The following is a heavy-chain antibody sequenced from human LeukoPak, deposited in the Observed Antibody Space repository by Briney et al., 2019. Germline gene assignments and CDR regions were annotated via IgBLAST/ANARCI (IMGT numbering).Heavy chain of an antibody. CDR2: INTNTGNP. J-gene: IGHJ4*02. V-gene: IGHV7-4-1*02. D-gene: IGHD2-2*01. CDR3: ARVCSSTSCFIFDY. Sequence: GASVKVSCKASGYTFTSYYMHWVRQAPGQGLEWMGWINTNTGNPTYAQGFTGRFVFSLDTSVSTAYLQISSLKAEDTAVYYCARVCSSTSCFIFDYWGQGTLVTVSS. CDR1: GYTFTSYY.